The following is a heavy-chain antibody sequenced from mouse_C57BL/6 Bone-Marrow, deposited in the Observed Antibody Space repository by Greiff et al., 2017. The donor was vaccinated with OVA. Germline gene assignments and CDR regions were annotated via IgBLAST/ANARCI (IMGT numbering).Heavy chain of an antibody. CDR3: ARGGTYYDYDEDY. Sequence: QVQLQQSGAELARPGASVKLSCKASGYTFPSYGISWVKQRTGQGLECLFYLSPLLGPPYSHEKFKGKATLTADKSSSTAYMELRSLTSEDSAVYFCARGGTYYDYDEDYWGQGTTLTVSS. D-gene: IGHD2-4*01. CDR2: LSPLLGPP. J-gene: IGHJ2*01. CDR1: GYTFPSYG. V-gene: IGHV1-81*01.